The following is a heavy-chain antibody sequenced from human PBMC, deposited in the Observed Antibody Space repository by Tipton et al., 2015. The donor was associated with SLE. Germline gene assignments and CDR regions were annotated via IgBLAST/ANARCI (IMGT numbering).Heavy chain of an antibody. CDR1: GGSFSGYY. Sequence: LRLSCAVYGGSFSGYYWSWIRQPPGKGLEWIGEINHSGSTNYNPSLKSRVTISVDTSKNQFSLKLSSVTAADTAVYYCARARSGSYYLDYWGQGTLVTVSS. J-gene: IGHJ4*02. CDR3: ARARSGSYYLDY. CDR2: INHSGST. V-gene: IGHV4-34*01. D-gene: IGHD1-26*01.